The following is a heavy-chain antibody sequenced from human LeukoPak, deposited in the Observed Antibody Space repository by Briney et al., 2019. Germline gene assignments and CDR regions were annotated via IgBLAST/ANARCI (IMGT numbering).Heavy chain of an antibody. CDR1: GFTFGDYA. CDR3: TRDSSGYDSNDY. D-gene: IGHD5-12*01. Sequence: PGRSLRLSCTASGFTFGDYAMSWVRQAPGKGLEWVGFTRSKAYGGTTEYAASVKGRFTISRDDSKSIAYLQMNSLKTEDTAVYYCTRDSSGYDSNDYWGQGTLVTVSS. J-gene: IGHJ4*02. CDR2: TRSKAYGGTT. V-gene: IGHV3-49*04.